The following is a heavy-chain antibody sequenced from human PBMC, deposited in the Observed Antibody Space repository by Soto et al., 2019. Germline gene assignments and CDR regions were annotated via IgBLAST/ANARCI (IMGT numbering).Heavy chain of an antibody. CDR3: ARGVGSIDCGGDCYTDY. J-gene: IGHJ4*02. D-gene: IGHD2-21*02. Sequence: QVQLQESGPGLVKPSQTLSLTCTVSGGSISSGDYYWSWIRQPPGKGLEWIGYIYYSGSTYYNPSLKSLVTISVATSKNQFSLKRSSVPAADTAVYYCARGVGSIDCGGDCYTDYWGQGTLVTVSS. V-gene: IGHV4-30-4*01. CDR2: IYYSGST. CDR1: GGSISSGDYY.